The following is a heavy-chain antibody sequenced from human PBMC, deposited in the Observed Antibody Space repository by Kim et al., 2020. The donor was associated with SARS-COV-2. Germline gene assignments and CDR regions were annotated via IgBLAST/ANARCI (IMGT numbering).Heavy chain of an antibody. J-gene: IGHJ4*02. Sequence: GGSLRLSCAASGFTFSSYGMHWVRQAPGKGLEWVAVIWCDGSNKYYADSVKGRFTISRDNSKNTLYVQMNSLRAEDTAVYYCAKEEYSSGWWSRNRYPYFVYWGQGTLVTVSS. CDR3: AKEEYSSGWWSRNRYPYFVY. CDR1: GFTFSSYG. V-gene: IGHV3-33*06. D-gene: IGHD6-19*01. CDR2: IWCDGSNK.